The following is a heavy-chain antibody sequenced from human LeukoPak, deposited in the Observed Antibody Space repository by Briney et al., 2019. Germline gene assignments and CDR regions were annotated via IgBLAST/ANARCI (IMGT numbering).Heavy chain of an antibody. J-gene: IGHJ3*02. CDR2: IYYIGRT. D-gene: IGHD3-9*01. CDR3: ARRTAPFDLLLFAFDI. V-gene: IGHV4-39*01. CDR1: GGSVNSSNDY. Sequence: SETLSLPCIVSGGSVNSSNDYWGWIRQPPGKGLEWIGSIYYIGRTYYNPSLESRVTISVDTSKNQFSLKLSSVTAADTAVYYCARRTAPFDLLLFAFDIWGQGTMVTVSS.